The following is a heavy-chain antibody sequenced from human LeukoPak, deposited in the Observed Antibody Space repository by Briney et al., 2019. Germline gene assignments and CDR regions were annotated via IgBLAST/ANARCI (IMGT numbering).Heavy chain of an antibody. D-gene: IGHD5-18*01. CDR1: GGSISSGGYY. Sequence: SETLSPTCTVSGGSISSGGYYWSWVRQHPGKGLEWIGYIYYSGSTYYNPSLKSRVTISVDTSKNQFSLKLSSVTAADTAVYYCARKRQLWLQGDYYYYGMDVRGQGTTVTVSS. CDR2: IYYSGST. V-gene: IGHV4-31*03. CDR3: ARKRQLWLQGDYYYYGMDV. J-gene: IGHJ6*02.